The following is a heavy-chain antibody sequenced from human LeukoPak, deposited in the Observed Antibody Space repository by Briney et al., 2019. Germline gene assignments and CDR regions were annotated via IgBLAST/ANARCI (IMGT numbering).Heavy chain of an antibody. Sequence: GGSLRLSCSAHGHPFTRYHVPWVRQAPAKGEEGGGDISNDENNKDYRNSVKGRFAIARDNSKNTLFLQMNSLRVEDTAVYYCVLGHYGGLFDNWGQGALVIVSS. CDR1: GHPFTRYH. D-gene: IGHD4-23*01. CDR3: VLGHYGGLFDN. J-gene: IGHJ4*02. V-gene: IGHV3-30*09. CDR2: ISNDENNK.